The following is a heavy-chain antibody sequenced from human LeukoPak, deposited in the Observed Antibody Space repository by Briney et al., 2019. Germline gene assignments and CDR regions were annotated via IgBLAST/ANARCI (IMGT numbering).Heavy chain of an antibody. J-gene: IGHJ5*02. CDR3: ARGWYSSSWTPKWFDP. D-gene: IGHD6-13*01. CDR2: INHSGST. CDR1: GGSFSGYY. V-gene: IGHV4-34*01. Sequence: SETLSLTCAVYGGSFSGYYWSWIRQPPGKGLEWIGEINHSGSTNYNPSLKSRVTISVDTSKNQFSLKLSSVTAADTAVYCRARGWYSSSWTPKWFDPGGQGTLVTVSS.